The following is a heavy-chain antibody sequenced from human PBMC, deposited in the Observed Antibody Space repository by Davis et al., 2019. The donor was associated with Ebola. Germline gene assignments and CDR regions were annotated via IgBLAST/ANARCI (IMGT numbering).Heavy chain of an antibody. CDR1: GFTFSSYA. CDR3: ARGGLRFLEWKKSHHGMDV. J-gene: IGHJ6*02. D-gene: IGHD3-3*01. Sequence: PGGSLRLSCAASGFTFSSYAMHWVRQAPGKGLEWVAVISYDGSNKYYADSVKGRFTISRDNAKDSLYLQMNSLRAEDTAVYYCARGGLRFLEWKKSHHGMDVWGQGTTVTVSS. CDR2: ISYDGSNK. V-gene: IGHV3-30-3*01.